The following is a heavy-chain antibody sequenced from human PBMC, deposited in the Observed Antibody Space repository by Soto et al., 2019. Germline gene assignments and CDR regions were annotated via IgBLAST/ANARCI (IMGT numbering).Heavy chain of an antibody. CDR3: ARDRYLFDP. J-gene: IGHJ5*02. Sequence: SETLSLTCTFSGGSISSYYWSWIRQPPGKGLEWIGYIYYNGATNYNPSLKSRVTISVDTSKNQFSLKLSSLTAADTAVYYCARDRYLFDPWGQGTLVTVSS. CDR2: IYYNGAT. V-gene: IGHV4-59*01. CDR1: GGSISSYY.